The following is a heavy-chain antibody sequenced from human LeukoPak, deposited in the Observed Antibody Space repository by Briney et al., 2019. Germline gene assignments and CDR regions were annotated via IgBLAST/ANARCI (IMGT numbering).Heavy chain of an antibody. CDR2: ISGSGGST. D-gene: IGHD4-23*01. J-gene: IGHJ6*02. V-gene: IGHV3-23*01. Sequence: PGGSLRLSCAASGFTFSNYAMSWVRQAPGEGLEWVSGISGSGGSTDYADSVKGRFTISRDNSKNTLFLQMNSLRAEDTAVYYCAKLNGGDYYYYGMDVWGQGTTVTVSS. CDR3: AKLNGGDYYYYGMDV. CDR1: GFTFSNYA.